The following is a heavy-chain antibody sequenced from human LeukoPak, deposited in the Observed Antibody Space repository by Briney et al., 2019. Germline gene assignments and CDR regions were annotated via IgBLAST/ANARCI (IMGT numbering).Heavy chain of an antibody. D-gene: IGHD3-22*01. CDR2: ISAYNGNT. CDR3: ARDVAEYYDGSYAFDI. CDR1: GYTFTSYG. Sequence: ASVKVSCKASGYTFTSYGISWVRQAPGQGLEWMGWISAYNGNTNYAQKLQGRVTMTTDTSTSTAYMELRSLRSDDTAVYYCARDVAEYYDGSYAFDIWGQGTMVTVSS. V-gene: IGHV1-18*01. J-gene: IGHJ3*02.